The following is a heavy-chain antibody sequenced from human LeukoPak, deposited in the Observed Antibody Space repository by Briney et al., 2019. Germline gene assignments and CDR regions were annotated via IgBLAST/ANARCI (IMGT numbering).Heavy chain of an antibody. D-gene: IGHD2-21*02. J-gene: IGHJ3*01. Sequence: SETLSLTCNVSGGSISSNTYYWAGIRQPPGKGLEWIGSIYRTGTTYYNPPVKTRLTISLDTSKNDLSLKLRSVTAADTAVYYCATVRTSGCYYAFDVWGQGTMISVSS. CDR1: GGSISSNTYY. CDR2: IYRTGTT. CDR3: ATVRTSGCYYAFDV. V-gene: IGHV4-39*02.